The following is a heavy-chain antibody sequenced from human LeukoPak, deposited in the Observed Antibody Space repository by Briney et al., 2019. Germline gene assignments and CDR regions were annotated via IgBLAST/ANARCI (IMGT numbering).Heavy chain of an antibody. CDR2: VFYTGSP. J-gene: IGHJ5*02. CDR1: GGSISSYY. V-gene: IGHV4-59*01. D-gene: IGHD3-10*01. Sequence: SETLSLTCNVSGGSISSYYWSWIRQPPGKGLKWIGHVFYTGSPNYNPSLKSRVTISLDRSNNQFSLRLTPMTAADTAVYYCARAGAWQIDPWGQGTLVTVSS. CDR3: ARAGAWQIDP.